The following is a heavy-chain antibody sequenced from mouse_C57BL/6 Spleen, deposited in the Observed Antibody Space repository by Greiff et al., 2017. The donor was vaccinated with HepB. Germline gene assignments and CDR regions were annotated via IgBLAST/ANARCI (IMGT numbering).Heavy chain of an antibody. J-gene: IGHJ2*01. V-gene: IGHV5-17*01. CDR2: ISSGSSTI. CDR1: GFTFSDYG. D-gene: IGHD1-1*01. CDR3: AKADYGSSYFDY. Sequence: EVQLVESGGGLVKPGGSLKLSCAASGFTFSDYGMHWVRQAPEKGLEWVAYISSGSSTIYYADTVTGRFTISRDNAKNTLFLQMTSLRSEDTAMYYCAKADYGSSYFDYWGQGTTLTVSS.